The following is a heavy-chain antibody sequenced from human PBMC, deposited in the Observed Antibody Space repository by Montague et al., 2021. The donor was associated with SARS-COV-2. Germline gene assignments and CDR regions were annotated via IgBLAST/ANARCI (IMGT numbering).Heavy chain of an antibody. CDR3: ARGWGFDP. CDR2: VYYNGDT. Sequence: SETLSLTCTVSGGSTARHYWNWIRQSPGKRPEWIGYVYYNGDTRYNPSLQSRVTISIDTSENQFSLSLNSVTAADMAVYFCARGWGFDPWGQGRSVTVSS. J-gene: IGHJ3*01. D-gene: IGHD7-27*01. CDR1: GGSTARHY. V-gene: IGHV4-59*11.